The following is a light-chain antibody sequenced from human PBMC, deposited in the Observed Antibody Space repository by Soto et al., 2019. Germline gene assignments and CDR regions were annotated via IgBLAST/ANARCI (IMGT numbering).Light chain of an antibody. CDR1: SSNIGAHFD. J-gene: IGLJ2*01. CDR2: GNT. V-gene: IGLV1-40*01. CDR3: QSYDNSLSASL. Sequence: QSVLTQPPSVSGAPGQRVTLSCTGSSSNIGAHFDVHWYQQLPGTAPKLLIYGNTNRPSGVPDRFSGFKSGTSASLAITGLHAEDEADYYCQSYDNSLSASLFGGGTKLTVL.